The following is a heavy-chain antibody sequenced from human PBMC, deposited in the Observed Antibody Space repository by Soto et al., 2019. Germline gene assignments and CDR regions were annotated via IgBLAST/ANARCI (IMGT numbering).Heavy chain of an antibody. V-gene: IGHV3-21*01. CDR1: GFTFSSYS. CDR2: ISSSSSYI. CDR3: SRAGARGYEYGY. J-gene: IGHJ4*02. Sequence: EVQLVESGGGLVKPGGSLRLSCAASGFTFSSYSMNWVRQAPGKGLEWVSSISSSSSYIYYADSVKGRFTISRDNAKNSLYLHMNSLRAEDTAVYYCSRAGARGYEYGYWGQGTLVTVSS. D-gene: IGHD5-12*01.